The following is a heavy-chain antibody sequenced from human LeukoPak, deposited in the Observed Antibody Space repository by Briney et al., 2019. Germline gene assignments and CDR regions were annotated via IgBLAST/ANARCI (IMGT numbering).Heavy chain of an antibody. CDR2: LRHDGSNK. J-gene: IGHJ4*02. CDR3: AKGYCSSTTCSVDY. D-gene: IGHD2-2*01. Sequence: GGSLRLSSPASGFTFSSYGMHWVRQAPGKGLEWVAFLRHDGSNKYYADSVKGRFTISRDNSKNTLYLQMNSLRAEDTAVYYCAKGYCSSTTCSVDYWGQGTLVTVSS. V-gene: IGHV3-30*02. CDR1: GFTFSSYG.